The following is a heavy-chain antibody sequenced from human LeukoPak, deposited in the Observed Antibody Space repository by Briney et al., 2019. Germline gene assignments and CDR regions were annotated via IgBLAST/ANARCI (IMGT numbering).Heavy chain of an antibody. J-gene: IGHJ4*02. CDR3: ARQADYGDYFDY. CDR2: IYYTGST. Sequence: SETLSLTCTVSGGSITTYYWSWIRQPPGKGLEWIGYIYYTGSTNYNPSLKSRVTISVDTSKNQFSLKLSSVTAADTAVYYCARQADYGDYFDYWGQGTLVTVSS. CDR1: GGSITTYY. V-gene: IGHV4-59*08. D-gene: IGHD4-17*01.